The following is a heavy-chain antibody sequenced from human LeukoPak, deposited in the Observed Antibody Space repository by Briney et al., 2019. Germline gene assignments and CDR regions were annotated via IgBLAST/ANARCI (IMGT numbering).Heavy chain of an antibody. J-gene: IGHJ4*02. V-gene: IGHV3-23*01. D-gene: IGHD6-13*01. CDR3: AKDSAAVGGPTTD. CDR1: GFTFSSYT. CDR2: ISGSGGIT. Sequence: GGSLRLSCAASGFTFSSYTMSWVRQAPGKGKEWVSLISGSGGITYYADSVKRRFTISRDNSKNTLYLQMDSLRAEDTAVYYCAKDSAAVGGPTTDWGQGTLVTVSS.